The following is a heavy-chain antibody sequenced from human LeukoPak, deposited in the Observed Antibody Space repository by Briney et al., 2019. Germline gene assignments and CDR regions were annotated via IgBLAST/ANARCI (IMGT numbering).Heavy chain of an antibody. V-gene: IGHV4-34*01. CDR3: ARGGSRYDSSGYYEGDY. CDR2: INHSGST. D-gene: IGHD3-22*01. J-gene: IGHJ4*02. CDR1: GGSFSGYY. Sequence: SETLSLTCAVYGGSFSGYYWSWIRQPPGKGLEWIGEINHSGSTNCNPSLKSRVTISVDTSKNQFSLKLSSVTAADTAVYYCARGGSRYDSSGYYEGDYWGQGTLVTVSS.